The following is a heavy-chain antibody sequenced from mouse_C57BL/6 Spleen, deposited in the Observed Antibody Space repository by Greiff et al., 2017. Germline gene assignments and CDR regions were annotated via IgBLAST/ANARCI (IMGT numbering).Heavy chain of an antibody. V-gene: IGHV1-15*01. CDR1: GYTFTDYE. J-gene: IGHJ3*01. CDR3: TRSYGSSRFAY. D-gene: IGHD1-1*01. CDR2: IDPETGGT. Sequence: QVHVKQSGAELVRPGASVTLSCKASGYTFTDYEMHWVKQTPVHGLEWIGAIDPETGGTAYNQKFKGKAILTADKSSSTAYMELRSLTSEDSAVYYCTRSYGSSRFAYWGQGTLVTVSA.